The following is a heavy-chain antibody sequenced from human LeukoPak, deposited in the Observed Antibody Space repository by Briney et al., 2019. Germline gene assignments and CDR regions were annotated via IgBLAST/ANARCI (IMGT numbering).Heavy chain of an antibody. CDR3: ARKVVFDL. J-gene: IGHJ2*01. CDR2: IYYSGST. D-gene: IGHD2-15*01. V-gene: IGHV4-39*01. Sequence: SETLSLTCTVSGGSISSSSYYWSWIRQPPGQGLEWIGSIYYSGSTYYNPSLKSRVTISVDTSKNQFSLKLSSVPAADTAVYYCARKVVFDLWGRGTLVTVSS. CDR1: GGSISSSSYY.